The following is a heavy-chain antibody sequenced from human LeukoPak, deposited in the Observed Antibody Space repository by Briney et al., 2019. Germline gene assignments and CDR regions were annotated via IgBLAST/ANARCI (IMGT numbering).Heavy chain of an antibody. J-gene: IGHJ3*02. Sequence: GASVNVSCKASGYTFTSYGISWVRQAPGQGLEWMGWISAYNGNTNYAQKLQSRVTMTTDTSTSTAYMELRSLRSDDTAVYYCARGLDESYYYDSSGPDDAFDIWGQGTMVTVSS. CDR1: GYTFTSYG. CDR3: ARGLDESYYYDSSGPDDAFDI. V-gene: IGHV1-18*01. CDR2: ISAYNGNT. D-gene: IGHD3-22*01.